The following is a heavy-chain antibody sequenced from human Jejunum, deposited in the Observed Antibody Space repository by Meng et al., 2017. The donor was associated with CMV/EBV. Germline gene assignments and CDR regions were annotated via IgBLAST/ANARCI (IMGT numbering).Heavy chain of an antibody. CDR2: IHSDGSST. J-gene: IGHJ4*02. Sequence: CAASCFPFSCFWVHWVRQAPGKGLVWVARIHSDGSSTNYADSVKGRFTISRDNAKNTLYLQMNSLRAEDTAVYYCVRGGSTYYDYWGQGSLVTVSS. CDR3: VRGGSTYYDY. CDR1: CFPFSCFW. V-gene: IGHV3-74*01. D-gene: IGHD3-10*01.